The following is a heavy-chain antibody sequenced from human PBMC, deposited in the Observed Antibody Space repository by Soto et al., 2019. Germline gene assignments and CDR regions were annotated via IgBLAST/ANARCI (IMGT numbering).Heavy chain of an antibody. V-gene: IGHV3-30*18. CDR3: ANDPFYDSSDWFDY. Sequence: GGSLRLSCAASGFTFSSYGRLWVRQAPGKGLEWVAVISYDGSNKYYADSVKGGFTISRDNTKNTLYLQMNSLRAEDTAVYYCANDPFYDSSDWFDYWGQGTLVTVSS. D-gene: IGHD3-22*01. CDR1: GFTFSSYG. J-gene: IGHJ4*02. CDR2: ISYDGSNK.